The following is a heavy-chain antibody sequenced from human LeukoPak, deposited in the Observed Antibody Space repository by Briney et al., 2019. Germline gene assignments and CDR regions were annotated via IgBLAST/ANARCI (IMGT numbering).Heavy chain of an antibody. CDR1: GYTFTSYG. V-gene: IGHV1-18*01. Sequence: GASVKVSCKASGYTFTSYGFSWVRQAPGQGLEWMGWISTYYGNTNYAQKRQDRVTMTTDTSTSTAYMELTSLRSDDTAVYYCARVYSTNYYGSGDRPFLFDYWGQGTVVTVSS. D-gene: IGHD3-10*01. J-gene: IGHJ4*02. CDR3: ARVYSTNYYGSGDRPFLFDY. CDR2: ISTYYGNT.